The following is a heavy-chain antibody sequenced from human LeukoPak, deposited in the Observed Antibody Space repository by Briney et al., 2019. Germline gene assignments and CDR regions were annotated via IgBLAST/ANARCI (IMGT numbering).Heavy chain of an antibody. Sequence: QPGGSLRLSCAASGFTFSTYGMHWVRQAPGKGLEWLAFIQFDADNLYYADSLKGRFTISRDNSKNTVYLQMNYLRPEDTAVYYCAKDGGIKIAEVIEITNYFDYWGQGTLVTVSS. J-gene: IGHJ4*02. V-gene: IGHV3-30*02. D-gene: IGHD3-22*01. CDR2: IQFDADNL. CDR3: AKDGGIKIAEVIEITNYFDY. CDR1: GFTFSTYG.